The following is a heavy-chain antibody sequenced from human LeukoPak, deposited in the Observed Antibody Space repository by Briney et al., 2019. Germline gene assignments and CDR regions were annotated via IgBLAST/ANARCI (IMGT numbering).Heavy chain of an antibody. CDR2: IGTAGDT. V-gene: IGHV3-13*01. CDR1: VFTFSSYD. D-gene: IGHD5-12*01. CDR3: ARARYHSGYDLYYYYYMDV. J-gene: IGHJ6*03. Sequence: GGSLRLSCAASVFTFSSYDMHWVRQATGKGREWVSAIGTAGDTYYPGSVKGRFTISRENAKNSLYLQMNSLRAGDTAVYYCARARYHSGYDLYYYYYMDVWGKGTTVTISS.